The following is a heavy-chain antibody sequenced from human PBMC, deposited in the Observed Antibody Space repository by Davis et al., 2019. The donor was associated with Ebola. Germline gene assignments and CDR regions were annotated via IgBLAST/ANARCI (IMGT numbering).Heavy chain of an antibody. CDR1: GYTFTGYF. Sequence: ASVKVSCKASGYTFTGYFIHWVRQAPGQGLEWMGWINPKSGGTNYAQKFQGWVTMTRDTSISTVYMELSRLRSDDTAVYYCARDLSYSYYYHYYGMDVWGQGTTVTVSS. V-gene: IGHV1-2*04. CDR2: INPKSGGT. J-gene: IGHJ6*02. CDR3: ARDLSYSYYYHYYGMDV. D-gene: IGHD3-10*01.